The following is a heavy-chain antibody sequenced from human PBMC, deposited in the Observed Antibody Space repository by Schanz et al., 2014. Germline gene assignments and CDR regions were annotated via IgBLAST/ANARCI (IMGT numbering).Heavy chain of an antibody. CDR2: INTGSNYI. Sequence: QVHLLESGGGLVEPGGSLRLSCAASGFSFSDYCMSWIRQAPGKGLEWISFINTGSNYINYADSVKGRFTISRDNTKNSLFLQLNSLRADDTAVYYCARNRGSGGQNWYFDLWGRGTLVTVSS. D-gene: IGHD1-26*01. CDR1: GFSFSDYC. J-gene: IGHJ2*01. CDR3: ARNRGSGGQNWYFDL. V-gene: IGHV3-11*03.